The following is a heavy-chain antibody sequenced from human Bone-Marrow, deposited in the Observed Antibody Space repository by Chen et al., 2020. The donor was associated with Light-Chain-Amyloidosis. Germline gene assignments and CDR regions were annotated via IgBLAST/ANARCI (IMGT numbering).Heavy chain of an antibody. CDR1: GFTFSSYD. CDR2: IGTAGDP. J-gene: IGHJ6*02. D-gene: IGHD4-17*01. Sequence: EVQLVESGGGLVQPGGSLRLSCAASGFTFSSYDMHWVRQATGKGLEWVSAIGTAGDPYYPGSVKGRFTISRENAKNSLYLQMNSRRAGDTAVYYCARGGTSYYYYGMDVWGQGTTVTVSS. CDR3: ARGGTSYYYYGMDV. V-gene: IGHV3-13*05.